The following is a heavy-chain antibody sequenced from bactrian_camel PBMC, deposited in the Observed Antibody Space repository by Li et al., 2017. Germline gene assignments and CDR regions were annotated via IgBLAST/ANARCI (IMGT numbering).Heavy chain of an antibody. CDR3: VAYPFPCTNTLWSERYQY. J-gene: IGHJ4*01. Sequence: HVQLVESGGGSVQPGGSLRLSCIASGYINCMGWFRQVPGKEREAVTISTRSGDHRYYADSVKGRFTMSHDNSKNTVYLQMKNLKPEDTGMYYCVAYPFPCTNTLWSERYQYWGRGTQVTVS. CDR1: GYINC. CDR2: STRSGDHR. D-gene: IGHD2*01. V-gene: IGHV3S60*01.